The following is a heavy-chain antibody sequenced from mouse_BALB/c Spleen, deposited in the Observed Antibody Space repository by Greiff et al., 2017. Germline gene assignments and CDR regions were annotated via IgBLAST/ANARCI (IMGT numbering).Heavy chain of an antibody. J-gene: IGHJ2*01. CDR2: IDPENGNT. Sequence: VQLQQSGAELVRPGALVKLSCKASGFNIKDYYMHWVKQRPEQGLEWIGWIDPENGNTIYDPKFQGKASITADTSSNTAYLQLSSLTSEDTAVYYCARRIYDYCSFDYWGQGTTLTVSS. CDR1: GFNIKDYY. CDR3: ARRIYDYCSFDY. V-gene: IGHV14-1*02. D-gene: IGHD2-4*01.